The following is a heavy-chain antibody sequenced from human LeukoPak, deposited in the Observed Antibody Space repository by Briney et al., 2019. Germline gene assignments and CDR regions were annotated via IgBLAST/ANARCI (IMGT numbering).Heavy chain of an antibody. CDR2: INHSGST. Sequence: PSETLSLTCAVYGGSFSGYYWSWIRQPPGKGLEWIGEINHSGSTNYNPSLKSRVTISVDTSKNQFSLELNSVTAADTAVYYCARAGYGDSDFDYWGQGTLVTVSS. CDR3: ARAGYGDSDFDY. CDR1: GGSFSGYY. D-gene: IGHD4-17*01. V-gene: IGHV4-34*01. J-gene: IGHJ4*02.